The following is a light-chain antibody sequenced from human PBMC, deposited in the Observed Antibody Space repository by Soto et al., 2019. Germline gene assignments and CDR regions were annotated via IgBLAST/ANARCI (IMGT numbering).Light chain of an antibody. V-gene: IGLV2-14*01. CDR2: EVS. Sequence: QSALTQPASVSGSPGQSITISCPGTSIYNYVSWYQHHPGKAPKLMIYEVSNRPSGVSHRFSGSRSGNTASLTISGLQAEDEADYYCTSYTISSTLVVFGGGTKLTVL. CDR3: TSYTISSTLVV. CDR1: SIYNY. J-gene: IGLJ3*02.